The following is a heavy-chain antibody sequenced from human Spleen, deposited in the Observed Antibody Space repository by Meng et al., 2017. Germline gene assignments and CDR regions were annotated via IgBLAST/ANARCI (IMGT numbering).Heavy chain of an antibody. CDR1: GGSISSGNW. D-gene: IGHD2/OR15-2a*01. Sequence: GQLQESGPGLVKPSGTLSLTCAVSGGSISSGNWWSWVRQPPGKGLEWIGEIHHTGSTNYNPSFKSRVTILVDKSENLFSLRLTSVTAADTAVYYCASAGYYCLDYWGQGSLVTVSS. CDR2: IHHTGST. CDR3: ASAGYYCLDY. V-gene: IGHV4-4*02. J-gene: IGHJ4*02.